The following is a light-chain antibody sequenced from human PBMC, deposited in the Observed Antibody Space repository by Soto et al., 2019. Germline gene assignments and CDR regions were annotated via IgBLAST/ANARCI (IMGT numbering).Light chain of an antibody. Sequence: EIVMTQSPATLSVSPGERVTLSCRASQSVSIYLAWYQQRPGQAPRPLIYGASTRATGIPARFSASGSGTEFTLTINSLQSEDFAVYYCQQYNYWPLTCGGGTRVEI. CDR3: QQYNYWPLT. CDR1: QSVSIY. CDR2: GAS. J-gene: IGKJ4*01. V-gene: IGKV3-15*01.